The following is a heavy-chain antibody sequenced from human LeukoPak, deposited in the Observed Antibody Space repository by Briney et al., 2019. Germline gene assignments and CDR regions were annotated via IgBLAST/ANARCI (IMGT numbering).Heavy chain of an antibody. J-gene: IGHJ4*02. CDR2: FDPEDGKT. V-gene: IGHV1-24*01. Sequence: ASVKVSCKVSGYTLTELSMHWVRQAPGKGLEWMGGFDPEDGKTIYAQKFQDKFTMTEDIFTDTAYMELGSLRSEDAAVYYCSTGSRIGYLQFDYRGQGTLVTVSS. CDR1: GYTLTELS. CDR3: STGSRIGYLQFDY. D-gene: IGHD2-15*01.